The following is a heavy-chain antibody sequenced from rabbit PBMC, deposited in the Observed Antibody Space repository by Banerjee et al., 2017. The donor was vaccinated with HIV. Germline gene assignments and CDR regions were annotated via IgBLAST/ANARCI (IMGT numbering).Heavy chain of an antibody. CDR2: IYTGSGST. CDR1: AFSFSNKYV. V-gene: IGHV1S45*01. Sequence: QEQLEESGGGLVKPGASLTLTCTASAFSFSNKYVMCWVRQAPGKGLEWIACIYTGSGSTYYASWAKGRFTISKTSSTTVTLQMTSLTAADTATYFCARGLGANYAGDSSILGFYFGLWGPGTLVTVS. J-gene: IGHJ4*01. D-gene: IGHD8-1*01. CDR3: ARGLGANYAGDSSILGFYFGL.